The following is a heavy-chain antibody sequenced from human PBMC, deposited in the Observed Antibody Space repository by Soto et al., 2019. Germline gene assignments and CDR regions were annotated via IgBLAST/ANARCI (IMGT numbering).Heavy chain of an antibody. V-gene: IGHV1-2*02. D-gene: IGHD6-13*01. Sequence: GASVKVSCKASGYTFTGYYMHWVRQAPGQGLEWMGWINPNSGGTNYAQKFQGRVTMTRDTSISTAYMELSRLRSDDTAVYYCARRGLRQKLEWKRPFDPWGQGTLVTGSS. CDR1: GYTFTGYY. CDR2: INPNSGGT. J-gene: IGHJ5*02. CDR3: ARRGLRQKLEWKRPFDP.